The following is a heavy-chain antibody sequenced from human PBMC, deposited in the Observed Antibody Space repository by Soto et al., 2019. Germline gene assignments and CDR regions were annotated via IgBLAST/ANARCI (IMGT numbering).Heavy chain of an antibody. Sequence: QVQLVQSGAEVKKPGASVKVSCKASGYTFTSYGLSWVRQAPGQGLEWMGWINANNGNTKYAQKLQGRVTMTTDTSTTPAYMELRSLRSDGPAVYYCARDLNLGLGDYWGQGTLVTVSS. J-gene: IGHJ4*02. V-gene: IGHV1-18*01. CDR1: GYTFTSYG. D-gene: IGHD7-27*01. CDR3: ARDLNLGLGDY. CDR2: INANNGNT.